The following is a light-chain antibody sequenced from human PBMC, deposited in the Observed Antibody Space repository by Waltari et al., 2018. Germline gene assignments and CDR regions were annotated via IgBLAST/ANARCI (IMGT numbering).Light chain of an antibody. Sequence: QTVVTQEPSLTVSPGGTVTPTCASSTGAVTSGPHPNWLQQKPGQPPRLLIFSTSDKPPWTPARFSGSLLGGKAALTLSGVQPEDEADYYCLLFDGDARVFGGGTRLTVL. CDR1: TGAVTSGPH. V-gene: IGLV7-43*01. CDR3: LLFDGDARV. J-gene: IGLJ3*02. CDR2: STS.